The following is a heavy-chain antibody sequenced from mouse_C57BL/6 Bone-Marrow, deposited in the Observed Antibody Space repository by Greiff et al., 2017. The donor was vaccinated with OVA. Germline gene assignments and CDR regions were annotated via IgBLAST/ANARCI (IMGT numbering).Heavy chain of an antibody. CDR2: INPYNGGT. V-gene: IGHV1-19*01. Sequence: VQLKQSGPVLVKPGASVKMSCKASGYTFTDYYMNWVKQSPGKSLEWIGFINPYNGGTSYNQKFKGKATLTVDKSSSTAYMELNSLTSEDSAVYYCAREGYFDVWGTGTTVTVSS. CDR3: AREGYFDV. CDR1: GYTFTDYY. J-gene: IGHJ1*03.